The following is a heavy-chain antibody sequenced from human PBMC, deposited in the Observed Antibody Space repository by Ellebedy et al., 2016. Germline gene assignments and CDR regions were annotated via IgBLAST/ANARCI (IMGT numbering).Heavy chain of an antibody. V-gene: IGHV3-23*01. J-gene: IGHJ4*02. Sequence: GGSLRLXXAASGFTFINYAMSWVRQAPGRGPEWVSTVLGVGDGGWTYYADSVRGRFTISRDNSKDTLYLQMNSLRADDTALYYCVKVCRTPSCYGSVFGDSWGQGTLVTVSS. CDR3: VKVCRTPSCYGSVFGDS. D-gene: IGHD2-2*01. CDR1: GFTFINYA. CDR2: VLGVGDGGWT.